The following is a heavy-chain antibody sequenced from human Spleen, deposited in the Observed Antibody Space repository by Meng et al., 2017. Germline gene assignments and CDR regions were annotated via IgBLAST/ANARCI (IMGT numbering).Heavy chain of an antibody. Sequence: ASVKVSCKASGYTFTGYYIHWLRQAPGQGLEWMGRIHPNSGGTNYAQRFQGRVTMTRDTSISTAYMEMRGLTSDDTALYYCARVMIGSYWSDNYYGMDVWGQGTTVTVSS. V-gene: IGHV1-2*06. CDR3: ARVMIGSYWSDNYYGMDV. J-gene: IGHJ6*02. CDR1: GYTFTGYY. D-gene: IGHD1-26*01. CDR2: IHPNSGGT.